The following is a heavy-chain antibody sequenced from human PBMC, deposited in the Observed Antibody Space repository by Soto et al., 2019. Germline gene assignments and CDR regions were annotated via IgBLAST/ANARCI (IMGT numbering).Heavy chain of an antibody. Sequence: PSETLSLTCAVYGGSFSGYYLSWIRQPPGKGLEWIGEINHSGSTNYNPSLKSRVTISVDTSKNQFSLKLSSVTAADTAVYYCARGVYYGSGSYNYWGQGTLVTVSS. J-gene: IGHJ4*02. V-gene: IGHV4-34*01. CDR1: GGSFSGYY. CDR2: INHSGST. CDR3: ARGVYYGSGSYNY. D-gene: IGHD3-10*01.